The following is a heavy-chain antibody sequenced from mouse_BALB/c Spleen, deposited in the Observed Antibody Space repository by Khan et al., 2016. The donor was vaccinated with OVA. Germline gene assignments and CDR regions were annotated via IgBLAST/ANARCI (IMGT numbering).Heavy chain of an antibody. V-gene: IGHV5-9-3*01. Sequence: EVELVESGGGLVKPGGSLKLSCSASGFIFSSYAMSWVRQIPEKRLEWVATISTGGHYTFYPDSVKGRFTISRDNDKNTVYLQMRSLRSEDTAIYYCARSSVDYDAMDYWGQGTSGTVSS. CDR3: ARSSVDYDAMDY. CDR2: ISTGGHYT. J-gene: IGHJ4*01. CDR1: GFIFSSYA.